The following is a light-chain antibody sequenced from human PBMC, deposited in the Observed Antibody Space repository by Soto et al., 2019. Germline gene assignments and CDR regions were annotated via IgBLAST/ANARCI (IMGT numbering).Light chain of an antibody. CDR3: SSYAGTNNMG. CDR2: EVT. Sequence: QSVLTQPPSASGSPGQSVTISCTGTSSDIGAYNYVSWYQQHPGKAPKLMIYEVTKRPSGVPERFSGSKSGNTASLTVSGLRAEDEADYYCSSYAGTNNMGFGGGTKLTVL. V-gene: IGLV2-8*01. J-gene: IGLJ2*01. CDR1: SSDIGAYNY.